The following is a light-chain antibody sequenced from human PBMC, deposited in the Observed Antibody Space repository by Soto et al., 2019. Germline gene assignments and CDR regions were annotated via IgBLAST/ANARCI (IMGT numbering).Light chain of an antibody. J-gene: IGLJ2*01. Sequence: QSALTQPPSASGSPGQSVTISCTGTSSDVGTYNFVSWYQQHPGEAPKLTIYDVTKRPSGVPDRFSGSKSGNTASLTVSGLQAEDGADYYCSSYAGFNKVVFGGGTKLTVL. CDR1: SSDVGTYNF. V-gene: IGLV2-8*01. CDR2: DVT. CDR3: SSYAGFNKVV.